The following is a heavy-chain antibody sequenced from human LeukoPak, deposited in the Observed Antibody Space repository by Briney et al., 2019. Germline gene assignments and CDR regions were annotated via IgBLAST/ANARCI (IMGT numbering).Heavy chain of an antibody. CDR2: IYDSGST. Sequence: SQTLSLTYAVSGGSIRSGGYSWSWIRQPPGKGLEWVGYIYDSGSTYYNPSLKSRVTISVDRSKNQFSLKLSSVTAADTAVYYCARYAPTGDIVGTTKSYWYFDLWGRGTLVTVSS. V-gene: IGHV4-30-2*01. J-gene: IGHJ2*01. D-gene: IGHD1-26*01. CDR1: GGSIRSGGYS. CDR3: ARYAPTGDIVGTTKSYWYFDL.